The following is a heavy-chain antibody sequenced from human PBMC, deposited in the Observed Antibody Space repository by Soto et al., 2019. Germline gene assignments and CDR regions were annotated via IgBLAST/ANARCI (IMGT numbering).Heavy chain of an antibody. D-gene: IGHD1-26*01. V-gene: IGHV3-48*02. CDR2: ISSSSSAI. CDR1: GFTFTTYA. CDR3: ASDRSLGANWYFYLDS. J-gene: IGHJ4*02. Sequence: EVQLVESGGGLVQPGGSLRLSCAASGFTFTTYAMNWVRQAPGKGLEWVSYISSSSSAIYYADSVKGRFTISRDNAKNSLYLQMNSLRDEDTAVYYCASDRSLGANWYFYLDSWGQGTLVTVSS.